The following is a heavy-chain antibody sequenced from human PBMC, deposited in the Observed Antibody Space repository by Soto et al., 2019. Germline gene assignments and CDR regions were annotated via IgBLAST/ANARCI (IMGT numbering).Heavy chain of an antibody. CDR1: GGSISSYY. CDR3: ARYRGGSFYFAS. Sequence: PSETLSLTCSVSGGSISSYYWSWIRQPPGKGLEWIGYIFYSGSTNYNPSLKSRVTISVDTSKNQFSLKLSSVTAADTAVYYCARYRGGSFYFASWAQGPLVPVSS. J-gene: IGHJ4*02. CDR2: IFYSGST. D-gene: IGHD1-26*01. V-gene: IGHV4-59*01.